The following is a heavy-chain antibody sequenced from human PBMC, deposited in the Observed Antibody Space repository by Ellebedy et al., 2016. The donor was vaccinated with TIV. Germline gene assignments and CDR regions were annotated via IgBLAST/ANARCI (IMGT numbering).Heavy chain of an antibody. CDR3: TTTMYYYDSVGYPTGDVLDI. Sequence: PGGSLRLSCVDSGLSFSSYAMCWVRQAPGKGLEWVSTISGSGGSTYYADSVQGRFTISRDNSKNTLYLQMNSLRSEDTAVYYCTTTMYYYDSVGYPTGDVLDIWGRGTIVTVSS. J-gene: IGHJ3*02. D-gene: IGHD3-22*01. V-gene: IGHV3-23*01. CDR1: GLSFSSYA. CDR2: ISGSGGST.